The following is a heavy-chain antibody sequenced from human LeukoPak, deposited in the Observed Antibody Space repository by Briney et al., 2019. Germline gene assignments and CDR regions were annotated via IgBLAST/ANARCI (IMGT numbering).Heavy chain of an antibody. V-gene: IGHV1-69*04. CDR2: IIPIFGIA. Sequence: ASVKVSCKASGGTFSSYAISWVRQAPGQGLGWMGRIIPIFGIANYAQKFQGRVTITAGRSTSTAYMELSSLRSEDTAVYYCAREITAMNYYYYGMDVWGQGTTVTVSS. CDR1: GGTFSSYA. D-gene: IGHD5-18*01. CDR3: AREITAMNYYYYGMDV. J-gene: IGHJ6*02.